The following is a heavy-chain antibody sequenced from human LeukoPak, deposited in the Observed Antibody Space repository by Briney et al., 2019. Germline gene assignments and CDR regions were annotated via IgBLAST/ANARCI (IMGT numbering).Heavy chain of an antibody. Sequence: ASVKVSCKASGYTFTGYYMHWVRQAPGQGLEWMGWINPNSGGTNYAQKFQGRVTMTRDTSTSTVYMELSSLRSEDTAVYYCARTRITIFGVVNYYYYGMDVWGQGTTVTVSS. CDR1: GYTFTGYY. V-gene: IGHV1-2*02. J-gene: IGHJ6*02. D-gene: IGHD3-3*01. CDR3: ARTRITIFGVVNYYYYGMDV. CDR2: INPNSGGT.